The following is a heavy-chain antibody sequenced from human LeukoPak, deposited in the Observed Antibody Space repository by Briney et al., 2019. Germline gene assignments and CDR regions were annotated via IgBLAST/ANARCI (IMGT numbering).Heavy chain of an antibody. CDR2: IYYSGST. CDR3: ARDIYYYGSGSRLFDY. D-gene: IGHD3-10*01. V-gene: IGHV4-30-4*07. Sequence: SETLSLTCAVSGGSISSGGYSWSWIRQPPGKGLEWIGYIYYSGSTYYNPSPKSRVTMSVDTSKNQFSLKLSSVTAADTAVYYCARDIYYYGSGSRLFDYWGQGTLVTVSS. CDR1: GGSISSGGYS. J-gene: IGHJ4*02.